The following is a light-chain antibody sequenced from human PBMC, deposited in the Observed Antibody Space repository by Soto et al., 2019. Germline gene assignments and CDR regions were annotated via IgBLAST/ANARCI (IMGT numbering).Light chain of an antibody. CDR1: QSVLYSPNNKNY. Sequence: DIVMTQSPDSLAVSLGERATINCKSSQSVLYSPNNKNYLAWYQQKLGQSPRLLIHWASARESGVPDRFSGSGSGTDFTLNISSLQAEDVEVYYCQQYYATPCTFGQGTKVDIK. CDR3: QQYYATPCT. J-gene: IGKJ1*01. V-gene: IGKV4-1*01. CDR2: WAS.